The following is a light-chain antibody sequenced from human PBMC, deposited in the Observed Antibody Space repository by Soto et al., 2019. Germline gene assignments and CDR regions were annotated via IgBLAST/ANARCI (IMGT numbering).Light chain of an antibody. J-gene: IGKJ4*01. Sequence: DIVLTQSPGTLSLSPGERATLSCRASQSVRSNYLAWYQQKPGQAPRLLIYGASTRATCIPDRFSGSGSATDFPLTISRLEAEDFAVYYCQQYGNSPPLTFGGGTNVELK. CDR1: QSVRSNY. CDR3: QQYGNSPPLT. CDR2: GAS. V-gene: IGKV3-20*01.